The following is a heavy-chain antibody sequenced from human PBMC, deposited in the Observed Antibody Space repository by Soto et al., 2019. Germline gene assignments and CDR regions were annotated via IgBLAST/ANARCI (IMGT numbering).Heavy chain of an antibody. CDR1: GYAFTNFR. D-gene: IGHD3-16*02. CDR2: IYPADSDA. CDR3: ARQGTNSFPGSNRPFDY. J-gene: IGHJ4*02. V-gene: IGHV5-51*01. Sequence: ESLQISCSGSGYAFTNFRIGWVRQMRGKGLEWMAIIYPADSDAKYSPSFRGQVTISADKSISTIYLQWSSLQASDTATYFCARQGTNSFPGSNRPFDYWGQGTQVTVSS.